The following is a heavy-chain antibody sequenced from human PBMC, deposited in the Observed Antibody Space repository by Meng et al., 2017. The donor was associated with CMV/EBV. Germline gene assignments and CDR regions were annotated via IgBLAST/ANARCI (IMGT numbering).Heavy chain of an antibody. CDR2: INQDGNER. D-gene: IGHD3-22*01. CDR1: EFTFSSYW. Sequence: GESLKISCVASEFTFSSYWMSWVRQAPGKGLERVANINQDGNERYYLHSVKGRFTISRDNAENSLYLQMSSLKAEDTAVYYCVRDDSSGQFYFDYWGQGALVTVSS. CDR3: VRDDSSGQFYFDY. J-gene: IGHJ4*02. V-gene: IGHV3-7*01.